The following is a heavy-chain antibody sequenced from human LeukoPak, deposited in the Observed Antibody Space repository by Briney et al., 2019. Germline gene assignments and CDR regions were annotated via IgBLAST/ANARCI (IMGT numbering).Heavy chain of an antibody. D-gene: IGHD6-19*01. J-gene: IGHJ5*02. Sequence: GGSLRLSCAASGFTFSSYWIHWVRQAPGKGLVWVSRINSDGSSTNYADSVKGRFTISRDNAKNTLYLQMNSLRADDTAVYYCAKAGSGIAVAVNWFDPWGQGTLVTVSS. CDR2: INSDGSST. V-gene: IGHV3-74*01. CDR1: GFTFSSYW. CDR3: AKAGSGIAVAVNWFDP.